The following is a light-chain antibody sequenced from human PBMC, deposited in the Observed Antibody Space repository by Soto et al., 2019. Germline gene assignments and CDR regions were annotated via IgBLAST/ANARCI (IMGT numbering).Light chain of an antibody. J-gene: IGKJ1*01. CDR2: VAS. V-gene: IGKV3-20*01. Sequence: EIVLTQSPGTLSLSPGERATLSCRASQRVSSSYLAWYQQKPGQAPRLLIYVASNRAAGIPDRFSGSGSGTDFTLTINSLEPEDFAVYYFHHHSPSPWTFGQGTKVEMK. CDR1: QRVSSSY. CDR3: HHHSPSPWT.